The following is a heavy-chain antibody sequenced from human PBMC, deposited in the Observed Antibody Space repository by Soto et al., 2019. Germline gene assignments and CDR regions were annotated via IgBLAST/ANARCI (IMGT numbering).Heavy chain of an antibody. D-gene: IGHD3-16*01. CDR1: GCSISSSSYY. CDR3: AICALWGVMVGAFDI. CDR2: IYYSGST. J-gene: IGHJ3*02. V-gene: IGHV4-39*01. Sequence: SETLSLTCTVSGCSISSSSYYWCWILQPPGKGLEWIGSIYYSGSTYYNPSLKSRVTISVDTSKNQFSLKLSSVTAADTAVYYCAICALWGVMVGAFDIWGQGTMVTV.